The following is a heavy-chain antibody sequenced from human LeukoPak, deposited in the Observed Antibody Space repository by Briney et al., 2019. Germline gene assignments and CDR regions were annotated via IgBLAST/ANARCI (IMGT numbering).Heavy chain of an antibody. CDR2: ISAYNGNT. D-gene: IGHD6-19*01. CDR3: ARDQQWLGASWFDP. V-gene: IGHV1-18*01. J-gene: IGHJ5*02. CDR1: GYTFTSYG. Sequence: ASVKVSCKASGYTFTSYGISWVRQAPGQGLEWMGWISAYNGNTNYAQKLQGRVTMTTDTSTSTAYMELRSQRSDDTAVYYCARDQQWLGASWFDPWGQGTLVTVSS.